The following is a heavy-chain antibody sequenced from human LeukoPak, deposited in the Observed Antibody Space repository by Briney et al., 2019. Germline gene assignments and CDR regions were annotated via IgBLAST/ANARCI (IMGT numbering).Heavy chain of an antibody. CDR3: ARVYYYNMDV. Sequence: GGSLRLSCAASGFTFSTSGMNWVRQAPGKGLEWVSYIGSTTSPIYYADSVKGRFTISRDNAKNSLFLQMNSLRVEDTAVYYCARVYYYNMDVWGQGTTVAVSS. V-gene: IGHV3-48*01. J-gene: IGHJ6*02. CDR2: IGSTTSPI. CDR1: GFTFSTSG.